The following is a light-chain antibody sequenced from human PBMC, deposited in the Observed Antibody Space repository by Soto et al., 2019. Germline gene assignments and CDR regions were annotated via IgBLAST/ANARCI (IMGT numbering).Light chain of an antibody. Sequence: QSALTQPASVSGSPGQSITISCTGTSSDIGGYDYVSWYQQHPGKAPKLIIYEVSNRPSGVSYRFSGSKSGNTASLTISGLQAEDESDYFCSSYTSRSTRVFGTGTKVTVL. CDR1: SSDIGGYDY. V-gene: IGLV2-14*01. CDR3: SSYTSRSTRV. CDR2: EVS. J-gene: IGLJ1*01.